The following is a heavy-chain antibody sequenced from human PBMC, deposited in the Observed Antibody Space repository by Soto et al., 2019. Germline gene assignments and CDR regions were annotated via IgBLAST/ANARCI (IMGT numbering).Heavy chain of an antibody. D-gene: IGHD3-10*01. CDR3: AHYVSASPAGWFDP. CDR1: GFSLSTSGEA. V-gene: IGHV2-5*02. Sequence: QITLKESGPALVKPTQTLTLTCTFSGFSLSTSGEAVGWIRQPPGEALEWLALIYWDDDNRYNPTLKTRLTINKDTSKNQVVLTLTNMDPVDTATYYCAHYVSASPAGWFDPWGQGILVTVSS. J-gene: IGHJ5*02. CDR2: IYWDDDN.